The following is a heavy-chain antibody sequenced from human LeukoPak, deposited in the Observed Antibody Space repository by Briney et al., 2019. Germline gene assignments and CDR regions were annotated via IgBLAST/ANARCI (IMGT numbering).Heavy chain of an antibody. Sequence: GGSLRLSCAASGFTFNNTWMNWVRQAPGRGLEWVGHIKSKTDGGTTDYAAPVKGRFTISRDDSKNTLYLQLNSLKTEDTAVYYCTTSVVTFDYWGQGTLVTVSS. CDR1: GFTFNNTW. V-gene: IGHV3-15*01. D-gene: IGHD2-15*01. CDR3: TTSVVTFDY. J-gene: IGHJ4*02. CDR2: IKSKTDGGTT.